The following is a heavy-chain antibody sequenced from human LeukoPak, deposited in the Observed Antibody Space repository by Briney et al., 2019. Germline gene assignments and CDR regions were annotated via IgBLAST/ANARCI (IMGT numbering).Heavy chain of an antibody. CDR2: YLYGGST. J-gene: IGHJ6*02. D-gene: IGHD2-2*01. Sequence: PSETLSLTCTVSGGSVGSGRYYWSWIRQPPGKGLEWIGYYLYGGSTSYNPSLKSRVTISVDTSKNQFSLKLSSVTAADTAVYYCARGRRCSSTSCSGAKYYYYYYGMDVWGQGTTVTVSS. CDR3: ARGRRCSSTSCSGAKYYYYYYGMDV. V-gene: IGHV4-61*01. CDR1: GGSVGSGRYY.